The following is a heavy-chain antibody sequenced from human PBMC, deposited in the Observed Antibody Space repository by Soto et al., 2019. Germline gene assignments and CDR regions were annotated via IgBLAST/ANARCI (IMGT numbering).Heavy chain of an antibody. CDR3: AKDRRVTIFGVVIMRYFDY. Sequence: QVQLVESGGGVVQPGRSLRLSCAASGFTFSSYGMHWVRQAPGKGLEWVAVISYDGSNKYYADSVKGRFTISRDNSKNTLYLQMNSLRAEDMAVYYCAKDRRVTIFGVVIMRYFDYWGQGTLVTVSS. V-gene: IGHV3-30*18. CDR1: GFTFSSYG. J-gene: IGHJ4*02. CDR2: ISYDGSNK. D-gene: IGHD3-3*01.